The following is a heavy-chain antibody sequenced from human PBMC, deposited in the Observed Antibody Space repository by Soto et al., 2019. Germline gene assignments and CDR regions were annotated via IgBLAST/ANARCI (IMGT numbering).Heavy chain of an antibody. Sequence: GGSLRLSCAASGFTFSSYWMSWVRQAPGKGLEWVANIKQDGSEKHYVDSVKGRFTISRDNAKNSLYLQMNSLRAEDTAVYYCARDWGSGYSYEGYYYGMDVWGQGTTVTVSS. V-gene: IGHV3-7*03. CDR2: IKQDGSEK. J-gene: IGHJ6*02. CDR1: GFTFSSYW. D-gene: IGHD5-18*01. CDR3: ARDWGSGYSYEGYYYGMDV.